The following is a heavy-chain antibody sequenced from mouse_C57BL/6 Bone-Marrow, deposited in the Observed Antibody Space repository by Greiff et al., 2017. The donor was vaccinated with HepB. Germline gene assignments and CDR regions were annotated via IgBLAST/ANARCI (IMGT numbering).Heavy chain of an antibody. Sequence: QVQLQQSGAELVRPGASVTLSCKASGYTFTDYEMHWVKQTPVHGLEWIGAIDPETGGTAYNQKFKGKAILTADKSSSTAYMELRSLTSEDSAVYYCTSHGKPRREFAYWGQGTLVTVSA. CDR1: GYTFTDYE. CDR2: IDPETGGT. J-gene: IGHJ3*01. D-gene: IGHD2-1*01. V-gene: IGHV1-15*01. CDR3: TSHGKPRREFAY.